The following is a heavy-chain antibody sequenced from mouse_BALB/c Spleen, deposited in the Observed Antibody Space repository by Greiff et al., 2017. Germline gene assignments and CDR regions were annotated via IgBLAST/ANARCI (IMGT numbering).Heavy chain of an antibody. CDR1: GFNIKDYY. D-gene: IGHD3-1*01. CDR3: NAGRY. CDR2: IDPENGDT. Sequence: VQLQQSGAELVRSGDSVKLSCTASGFNIKDYYMHWVKQRPEQGLEWIGWIDPENGDTEYAPKFQGKATMTADTSSNTAYLQLSSLTSEDTAVYYCNAGRYWGQGTTLTVSS. V-gene: IGHV14-4*02. J-gene: IGHJ2*01.